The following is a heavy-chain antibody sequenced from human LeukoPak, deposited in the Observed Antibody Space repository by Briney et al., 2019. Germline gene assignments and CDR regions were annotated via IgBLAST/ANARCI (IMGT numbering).Heavy chain of an antibody. Sequence: GGSLRLSCAASGFTFSSYAMSWVRQAPGKGLEWVSAISGSGGSTYYADSVKGRFTISRDNSKNTLYLQMNSLRAEDTAVYYCAKADHTIFGVRGAFDIWGQGTMVTVSS. CDR3: AKADHTIFGVRGAFDI. CDR1: GFTFSSYA. V-gene: IGHV3-23*01. D-gene: IGHD3-3*01. J-gene: IGHJ3*02. CDR2: ISGSGGST.